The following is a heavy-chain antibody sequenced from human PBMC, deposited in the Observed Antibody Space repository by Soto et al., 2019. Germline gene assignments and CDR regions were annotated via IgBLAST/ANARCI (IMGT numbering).Heavy chain of an antibody. Sequence: GGSLRLSCAASGFTVSSNYMSWVRQAPGKGLEWVSVIYSGGSTYYADSVKGRFTISRHNSKNTLYLQMNSLRAEDTAVYYCARDQYSSSSGPESQHSPLDNYYYYMDVWGKGTTVTVSS. V-gene: IGHV3-53*04. CDR3: ARDQYSSSSGPESQHSPLDNYYYYMDV. J-gene: IGHJ6*03. CDR1: GFTVSSNY. CDR2: IYSGGST. D-gene: IGHD6-6*01.